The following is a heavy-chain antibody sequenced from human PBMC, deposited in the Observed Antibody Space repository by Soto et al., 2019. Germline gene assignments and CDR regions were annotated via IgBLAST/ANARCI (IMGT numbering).Heavy chain of an antibody. CDR1: GYTFTSYG. CDR3: ARDLTVTTIDYYGIDV. CDR2: ISAYNGNT. V-gene: IGHV1-18*01. Sequence: QVQLVQSGAEVKKPGASVKVSCKASGYTFTSYGISWVRPAPGQGLEWMGWISAYNGNTNYAQKLQGRGTMTTATSTSTAYMELRSLRSDDTAVYYCARDLTVTTIDYYGIDVWGQGTTVTVSS. D-gene: IGHD4-17*01. J-gene: IGHJ6*02.